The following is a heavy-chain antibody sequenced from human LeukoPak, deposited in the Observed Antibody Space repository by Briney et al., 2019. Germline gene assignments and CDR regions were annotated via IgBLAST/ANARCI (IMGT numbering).Heavy chain of an antibody. CDR3: ARERLARFPYFDY. D-gene: IGHD3-3*01. J-gene: IGHJ4*02. CDR2: IIPAFGTP. CDR1: GGTFSNSG. V-gene: IGHV1-69*06. Sequence: VASVKVSCKTSGGTFSNSGISWVRQAPGQGPEWMGGIIPAFGTPNYAQKFQGRLTITADRSTTTAYMELSSLTSDDTAVYYCARERLARFPYFDYWGQGTLVAVSS.